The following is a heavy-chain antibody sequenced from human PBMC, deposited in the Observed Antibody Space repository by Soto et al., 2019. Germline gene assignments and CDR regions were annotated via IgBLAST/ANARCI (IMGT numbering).Heavy chain of an antibody. V-gene: IGHV1-2*04. Sequence: QVQLVQSGAEVKKPGASVKVSCKASGYTFTGYYMHWVRQAPGQGLEWMGWINPNSGGTNYAQKYQGWDTMTRYTSISTAYMELSRLRSDDTAVYYCARDGYYYGSGSYYNPKSYYYYGMDVWGQGTTVPVSS. CDR3: ARDGYYYGSGSYYNPKSYYYYGMDV. CDR1: GYTFTGYY. J-gene: IGHJ6*02. CDR2: INPNSGGT. D-gene: IGHD3-10*01.